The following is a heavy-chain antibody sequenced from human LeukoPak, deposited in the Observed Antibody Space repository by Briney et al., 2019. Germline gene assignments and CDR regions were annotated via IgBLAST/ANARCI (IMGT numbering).Heavy chain of an antibody. Sequence: GGSLRLSCAATGSSFTNYWMHWVRQAPGKGLVWVSHINSDGSATRYADSVKGRFTISRDNAMNTLYLQMNSLRAEDTAVYYCARSGGLQKFDYWGQGTLVTVSS. D-gene: IGHD4-11*01. CDR1: GSSFTNYW. CDR3: ARSGGLQKFDY. V-gene: IGHV3-74*01. J-gene: IGHJ4*02. CDR2: INSDGSAT.